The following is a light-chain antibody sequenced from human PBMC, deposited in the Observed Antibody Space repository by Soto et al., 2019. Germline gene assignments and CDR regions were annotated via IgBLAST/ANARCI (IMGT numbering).Light chain of an antibody. J-gene: IGKJ3*01. CDR3: QQYYSYPPE. V-gene: IGKV1-8*01. Sequence: AIRMTQSPSSFSASKGDRVTITCRASQGISSYLAWYQQKPGKAPKLLIYAASTLQSGVPSRFSGSGSGTDFTLTISCLQSEDFATYYCQQYYSYPPEFGPGTKVDIK. CDR1: QGISSY. CDR2: AAS.